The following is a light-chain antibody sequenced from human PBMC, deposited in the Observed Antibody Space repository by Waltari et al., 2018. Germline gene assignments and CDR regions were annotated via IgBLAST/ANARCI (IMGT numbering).Light chain of an antibody. J-gene: IGLJ3*02. V-gene: IGLV2-23*02. CDR3: CSYRIGSTPGV. Sequence: SALTQPASVSGSLGQSITISCSGSPRDVGSGNLVSWYQQFPGTFPKLIIYEVTKRPSGVSSRFSGSKSGNMASLTISGLQPEDEADYYCCSYRIGSTPGVFGGGTKVTVL. CDR2: EVT. CDR1: PRDVGSGNL.